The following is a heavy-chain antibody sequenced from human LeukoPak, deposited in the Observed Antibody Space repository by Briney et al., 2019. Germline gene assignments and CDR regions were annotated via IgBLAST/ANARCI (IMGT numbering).Heavy chain of an antibody. CDR2: ISSSSSYI. Sequence: GSLRLSCAASGFTFSSYSMNWVRQAPGKGLEWVSSISSSSSYIYYADSVKGRFTISRDNAKNSLYLQMNSLRAEDTAVYYCARDSPRGGFDPWGQGTLVTVSS. J-gene: IGHJ5*02. CDR3: ARDSPRGGFDP. D-gene: IGHD3-10*01. CDR1: GFTFSSYS. V-gene: IGHV3-21*01.